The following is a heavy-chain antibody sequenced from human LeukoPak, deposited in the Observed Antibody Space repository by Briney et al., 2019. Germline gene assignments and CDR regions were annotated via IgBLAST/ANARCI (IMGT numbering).Heavy chain of an antibody. CDR1: GGSISSGSYY. V-gene: IGHV4-61*02. D-gene: IGHD3-10*01. CDR3: ARDYYGSGSYYSGKNWFDP. Sequence: SETLSLTCTVSGGSISSGSYYWNWIRQPAGKRLEWIGRIYTRGTTNYNPSLKSRVTISVDTSKNQFSLKLSSVTAADTAVYYCARDYYGSGSYYSGKNWFDPWGQGTLVTVSS. J-gene: IGHJ5*02. CDR2: IYTRGTT.